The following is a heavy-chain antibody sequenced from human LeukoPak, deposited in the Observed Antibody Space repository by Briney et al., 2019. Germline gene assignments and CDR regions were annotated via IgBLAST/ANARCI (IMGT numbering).Heavy chain of an antibody. CDR2: ISDSGART. Sequence: GGSLRLSCAVSGFTFSSYAMTWVRQAPGKGLEWVSTISDSGARTNYADSAKGRFTISRDNSMNTLYLQMNSLRADDTAVYYCASDYFLDYWGQGTLVTVSS. J-gene: IGHJ4*02. CDR1: GFTFSSYA. V-gene: IGHV3-23*01. D-gene: IGHD6-25*01. CDR3: ASDYFLDY.